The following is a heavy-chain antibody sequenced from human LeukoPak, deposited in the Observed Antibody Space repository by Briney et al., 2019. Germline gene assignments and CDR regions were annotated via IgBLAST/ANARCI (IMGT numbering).Heavy chain of an antibody. J-gene: IGHJ5*02. CDR2: ISSSGSTI. CDR3: AKPFFSSSSYWFDP. D-gene: IGHD6-6*01. V-gene: IGHV3-48*03. Sequence: GGSLRLSCAASGFTFSSYEMNWVRQAPGKGLEWVSYISSSGSTIYFADSVKGRFTISRDNAKNSLYLQMNSLRAEDTAVYYCAKPFFSSSSYWFDPWGQGTLVTVSS. CDR1: GFTFSSYE.